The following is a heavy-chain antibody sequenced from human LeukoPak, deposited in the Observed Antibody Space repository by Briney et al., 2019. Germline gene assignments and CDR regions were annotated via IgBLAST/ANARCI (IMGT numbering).Heavy chain of an antibody. D-gene: IGHD3-22*01. V-gene: IGHV5-51*01. CDR1: GYSFSSNW. J-gene: IGHJ2*01. CDR3: ARHVGIAVVPDRYFDL. Sequence: GESLKTSCKGSGYSFSSNWIGWVRQMPGKGLEWMGIIYPGDSDTRYSPSFQGQVTISADKSINTAYLQWSSLKASDTAMYYCARHVGIAVVPDRYFDLWGRGTLVTVSS. CDR2: IYPGDSDT.